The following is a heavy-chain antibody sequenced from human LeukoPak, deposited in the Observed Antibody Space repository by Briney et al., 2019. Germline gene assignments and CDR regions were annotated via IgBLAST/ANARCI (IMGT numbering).Heavy chain of an antibody. CDR2: INHSGST. D-gene: IGHD5-18*01. V-gene: IGHV4-34*01. Sequence: NPSETLSLTCAVYGGSFSGYYWSWIRQPPGEGLEWIGEINHSGSTNYNPSLKSRVTISVDTSKNQFSLKLSSVTAADTAVYYCARTGEDTAMVFDYWGQGTLVTVSS. CDR3: ARTGEDTAMVFDY. J-gene: IGHJ4*02. CDR1: GGSFSGYY.